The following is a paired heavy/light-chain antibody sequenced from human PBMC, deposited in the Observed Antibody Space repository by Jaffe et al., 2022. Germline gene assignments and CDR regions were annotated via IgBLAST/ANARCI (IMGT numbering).Heavy chain of an antibody. D-gene: IGHD3-3*01. V-gene: IGHV3-21*01. CDR2: ISSSSSYI. CDR1: GFTFSSYS. CDR3: ARLYDFWSGYTYYYFDY. J-gene: IGHJ4*02. Sequence: EVQLVESGGGLVKPGGSLRLSCAASGFTFSSYSMNWVRQAPGKGLEWVSSISSSSSYIYYADSVKGRFTISRDNAKNSLYLQMNSLRAEDTAVYYCARLYDFWSGYTYYYFDYWGQGTLVTVSS.
Light chain of an antibody. J-gene: IGLJ2*01. CDR3: QVWDSSSDHHVV. CDR1: NIGSKS. Sequence: SYVLTQPPSVSVAPGQTARITCGGNNIGSKSVHWYQQKPGQAPVLVVYDDSDRPSGIPERFSGSNSGNTATLTISRVEAGDEADYYCQVWDSSSDHHVVFGGGTKLTVL. V-gene: IGLV3-21*02. CDR2: DDS.